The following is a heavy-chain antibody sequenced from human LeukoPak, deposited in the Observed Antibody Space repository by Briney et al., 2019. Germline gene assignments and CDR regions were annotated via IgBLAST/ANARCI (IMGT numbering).Heavy chain of an antibody. J-gene: IGHJ3*02. V-gene: IGHV1-2*02. CDR1: GYTFTGYY. Sequence: ASVKVSCKASGYTFTGYYMHWVRQAPGQGLEWMGWINPNSGGTNYAQKFQGRVTMTRDTSISTAYMELSRLRSDDTAVYYCARDRPRRVVVPAAPPPRAFDIWGQGTMVTVSS. CDR3: ARDRPRRVVVPAAPPPRAFDI. CDR2: INPNSGGT. D-gene: IGHD2-2*01.